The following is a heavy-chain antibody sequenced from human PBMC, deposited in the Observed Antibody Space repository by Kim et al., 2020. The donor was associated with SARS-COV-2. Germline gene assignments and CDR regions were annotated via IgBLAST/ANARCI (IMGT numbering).Heavy chain of an antibody. CDR1: GGSVSSRTFC. D-gene: IGHD3-10*01. CDR3: ARIEYYGSGTLAMYGMDV. J-gene: IGHJ6*01. V-gene: IGHV4-61*01. Sequence: SETLSLTCTVSGGSVSSRTFCWTWIRQTPGIGLEWIGNVFYSGSTNYNPSLTSRVTISVDTSKNQFSLKLSSVTAADTAVYYCARIEYYGSGTLAMYGMDVWGQGTTVTVSS. CDR2: VFYSGST.